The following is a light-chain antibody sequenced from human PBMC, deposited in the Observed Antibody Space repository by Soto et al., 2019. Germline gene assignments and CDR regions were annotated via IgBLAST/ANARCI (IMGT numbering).Light chain of an antibody. Sequence: QFVLTQPASVSGSPGQSITISCTGTSSDVGGYNYVSWYQQHPGKAPKLMIYEVNDRPSGVSNRFSGSKSGNTVSLTISGLQAEDEADYYCSSYTSSSTYVFGTGTKVTVL. CDR3: SSYTSSSTYV. CDR1: SSDVGGYNY. V-gene: IGLV2-14*01. CDR2: EVN. J-gene: IGLJ1*01.